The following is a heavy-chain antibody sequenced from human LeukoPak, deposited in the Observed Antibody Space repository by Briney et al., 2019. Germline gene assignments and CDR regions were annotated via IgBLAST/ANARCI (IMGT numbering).Heavy chain of an antibody. CDR2: ISSSGSTI. CDR3: ARDPACSSTSCSDY. Sequence: GGSLRLSCAASGFTFGNYAMNWVRQAPGKGLEWVSYISSSGSTIYYADSVKGRFTISRDNAKNSLYLQMNSLRAEDTAVYYRARDPACSSTSCSDYWGQGTLVTVSS. CDR1: GFTFGNYA. D-gene: IGHD2-2*01. V-gene: IGHV3-48*03. J-gene: IGHJ4*02.